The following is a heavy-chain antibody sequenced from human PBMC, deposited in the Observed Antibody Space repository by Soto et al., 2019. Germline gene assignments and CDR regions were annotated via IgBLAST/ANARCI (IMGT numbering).Heavy chain of an antibody. V-gene: IGHV3-66*01. CDR3: ARDRAYYDILTANGEYYYYGMDV. J-gene: IGHJ6*02. CDR2: IDSGGET. CDR1: GFTVNSNF. Sequence: PGGSLRLSCAASGFTVNSNFMSWVRQAPGKGLEWVSIIDSGGETHYTDSVRGRFSISRDNSKNTLYLQMNSLRAEDTAVYYCARDRAYYDILTANGEYYYYGMDVWGQGTTVTVSS. D-gene: IGHD3-9*01.